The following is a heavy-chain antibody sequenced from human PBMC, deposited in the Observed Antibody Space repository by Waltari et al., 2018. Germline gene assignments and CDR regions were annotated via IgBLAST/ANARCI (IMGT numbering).Heavy chain of an antibody. CDR3: AKGGLYHFDY. Sequence: EVQLLESGGDLVKPGGSLRLSCAVSGFTFRNFGMSWVRQAPGKGLEWVSAIGGTGDRTYFADSVKGRFTISRDNSKNTLYLQLNNLRVEDTAVYYCAKGGLYHFDYWGQGSLVTVS. V-gene: IGHV3-23*01. J-gene: IGHJ4*02. CDR2: IGGTGDRT. CDR1: GFTFRNFG.